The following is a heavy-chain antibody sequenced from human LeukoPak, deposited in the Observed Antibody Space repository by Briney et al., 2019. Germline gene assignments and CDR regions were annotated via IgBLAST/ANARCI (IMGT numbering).Heavy chain of an antibody. CDR2: VSRDGRT. J-gene: IGHJ4*02. V-gene: IGHV4-4*07. CDR3: ARALGAADTLWYFDY. CDR1: DGSISSYY. Sequence: SETLSLTCSVSDGSISSYYWSWIRQTAGKGLEWIGRVSRDGRTNFNPSLKSRVTMSLDTSKKQFSLELSSVTAADTAVYYCARALGAADTLWYFDYWGQGTLVTVS. D-gene: IGHD2-15*01.